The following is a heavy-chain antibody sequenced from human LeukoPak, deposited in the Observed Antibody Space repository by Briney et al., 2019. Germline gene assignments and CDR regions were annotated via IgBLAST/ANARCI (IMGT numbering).Heavy chain of an antibody. V-gene: IGHV7-4-1*02. CDR1: GYTFTKYA. CDR3: ARDLGGLGYCSGGSCPYYYYGMDV. Sequence: ASVKVSCKASGYTFTKYAMNWVRQAPGQGLEWMGWINTNTGNPTYAQGFTGRFVFSLDTSVSTANLQISSLKAEDTAVYYCARDLGGLGYCSGGSCPYYYYGMDVWGQGTTVTVSS. J-gene: IGHJ6*02. D-gene: IGHD2-15*01. CDR2: INTNTGNP.